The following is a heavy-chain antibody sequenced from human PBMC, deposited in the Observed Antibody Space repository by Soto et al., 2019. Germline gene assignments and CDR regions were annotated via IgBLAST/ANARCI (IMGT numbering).Heavy chain of an antibody. V-gene: IGHV1-46*01. J-gene: IGHJ6*02. CDR2: INPTGGDT. Sequence: QVQLVQSEAEVKQPGASVHVSCKAFGYTFTTYFIHWVRQAPGQGLEWLGRINPTGGDTVYAQKFQGRVSVTRDTSTNTVKIELGSLTSKDTAVYYCARGSYASNVFIMDVWGQGTAVTVSS. D-gene: IGHD2-2*01. CDR3: ARGSYASNVFIMDV. CDR1: GYTFTTYF.